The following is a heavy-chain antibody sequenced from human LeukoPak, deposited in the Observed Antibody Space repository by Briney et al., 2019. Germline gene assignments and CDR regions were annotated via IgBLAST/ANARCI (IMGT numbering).Heavy chain of an antibody. CDR2: ISSSSSYI. D-gene: IGHD2-21*02. Sequence: GGSLRLSCAASGFTFSNFGMSWVRQPPGKGLEWVSTISSSSSYIFYADAVKGRFTVSRDNSKNTLYVQMKSLRAEDTAVYYCAKDFVVVPGNVNYFDYWGQGTLVTVSS. CDR1: GFTFSNFG. V-gene: IGHV3-23*01. J-gene: IGHJ4*02. CDR3: AKDFVVVPGNVNYFDY.